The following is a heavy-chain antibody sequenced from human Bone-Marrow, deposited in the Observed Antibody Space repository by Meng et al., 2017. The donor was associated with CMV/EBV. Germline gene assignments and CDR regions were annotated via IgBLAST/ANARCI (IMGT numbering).Heavy chain of an antibody. CDR3: ARAKDTAMATGFDY. J-gene: IGHJ4*02. CDR2: TSGSGGRT. CDR1: GFTFSSYA. Sequence: GESLKISCAASGFTFSSYAMSWVRQAPGKGLEWVSVTSGSGGRTYYADSVKGRFTISRDNSKNTLYLQMNSLRAEDTAVYYCARAKDTAMATGFDYWGQGPLVTVSS. V-gene: IGHV3-23*01. D-gene: IGHD5-18*01.